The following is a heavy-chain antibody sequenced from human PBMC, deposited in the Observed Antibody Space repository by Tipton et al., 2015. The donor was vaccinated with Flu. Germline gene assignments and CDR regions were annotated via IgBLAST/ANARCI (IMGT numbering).Heavy chain of an antibody. V-gene: IGHV1-46*01. CDR1: GYTFTSYY. CDR3: ARGTGITMVRGVIITQFDY. D-gene: IGHD3-10*01. Sequence: QSGPEVKKPGASVKVSCKASGYTFTSYYMHWVRQAPGQGLEWMGIINPSGGNTSYAQKFQGRVTMTRDTSTSTVYMELSSLRSEDTAVYYCARGTGITMVRGVIITQFDYWGQGTLVTVSS. CDR2: INPSGGNT. J-gene: IGHJ4*02.